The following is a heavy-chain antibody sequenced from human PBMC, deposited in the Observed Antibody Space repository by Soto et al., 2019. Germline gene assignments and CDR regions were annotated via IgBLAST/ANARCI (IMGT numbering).Heavy chain of an antibody. CDR3: ATPGPTATFDY. J-gene: IGHJ4*02. Sequence: PGGSLRLSCAASGFTFSSYAMHWVRQAPGKGLEWVAVISYDGSNKYYADSVKGRFTISRDNSKNTLYLQMNSLRAEDTAVYYCATPGPTATFDYWGQGTLVTVSS. CDR2: ISYDGSNK. V-gene: IGHV3-30-3*01. CDR1: GFTFSSYA.